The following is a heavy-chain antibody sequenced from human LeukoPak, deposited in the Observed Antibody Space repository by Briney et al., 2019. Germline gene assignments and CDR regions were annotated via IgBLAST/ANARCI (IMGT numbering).Heavy chain of an antibody. CDR3: ARDVSSGYHLFDY. CDR2: IYYSGST. D-gene: IGHD3-22*01. Sequence: SETLSLTCTVSGGSISSGGYYWSWIRQHPGKGLEWIGYIYYSGSTYYNPSLKSRVTISVDTSKNQFSLKLSSVTAADTAVYYCARDVSSGYHLFDYWGHGTLVTVSS. J-gene: IGHJ4*01. CDR1: GGSISSGGYY. V-gene: IGHV4-31*03.